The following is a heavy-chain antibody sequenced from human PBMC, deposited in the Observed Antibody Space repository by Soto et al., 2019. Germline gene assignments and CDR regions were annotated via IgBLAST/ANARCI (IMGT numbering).Heavy chain of an antibody. CDR2: IDHSGST. CDR1: GGSISSSKW. V-gene: IGHV4-4*02. CDR3: ASEWIHGY. J-gene: IGHJ4*02. D-gene: IGHD5-18*01. Sequence: QVQPQESGPGLVKPSGTLSLTCAVSGGSISSSKWWSWVRQPPGKGLEWIGEIDHSGSTNYNPSLKSRVTISVDKSENQVSLKLNSVTAADTAVYYCASEWIHGYWGQGTLVTVSS.